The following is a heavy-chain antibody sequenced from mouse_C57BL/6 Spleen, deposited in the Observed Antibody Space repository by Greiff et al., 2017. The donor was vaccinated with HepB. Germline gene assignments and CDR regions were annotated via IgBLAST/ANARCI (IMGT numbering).Heavy chain of an antibody. CDR2: IWGGGST. V-gene: IGHV2-9*01. D-gene: IGHD2-4*01. CDR3: AKRDEYDGWDFEV. Sequence: VQLVESGPGLVAPSQSLSITCTVSGFSLTGYGVDWVRQPPGKGLEWLGVIWGGGSTNYNSALMSRLSISKDNSNSQVFLKMHSLHTDDTAMYYWAKRDEYDGWDFEVWGTGTTVTVAT. CDR1: GFSLTGYG. J-gene: IGHJ1*03.